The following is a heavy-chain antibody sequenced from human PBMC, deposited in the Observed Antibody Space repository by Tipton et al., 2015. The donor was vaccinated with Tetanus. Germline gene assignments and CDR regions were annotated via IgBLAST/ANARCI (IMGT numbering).Heavy chain of an antibody. CDR2: IFPQFGTS. CDR3: VRPDRYCSGGRCFLALDY. J-gene: IGHJ4*02. Sequence: QLVQSGAEVKKPGSSVRVSCKTSGGTFNSYAVSRVRQAPGQGLEWMGGIFPQFGTSNYAPKFQDRVTMTADTSTGTVYMDLSRLGSDDTAVYYCVRPDRYCSGGRCFLALDYWGQGTLITVSS. CDR1: GGTFNSYA. D-gene: IGHD2-15*01. V-gene: IGHV1-69*06.